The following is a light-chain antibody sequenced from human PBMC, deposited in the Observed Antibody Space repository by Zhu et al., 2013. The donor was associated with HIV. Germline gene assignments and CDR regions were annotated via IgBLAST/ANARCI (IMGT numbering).Light chain of an antibody. V-gene: IGLV8-61*01. CDR1: SGSVSTSYY. Sequence: QTVVTQEPSFSVSPGGTVTLTCGLSSGSVSTSYYPSWYQQTPGQAPRTLIYSTNTRSSGVPDRFSGSILGKKAALTITGAQADDESDYYCALYLGSGISVFGGGTK. CDR2: STN. CDR3: ALYLGSGISV. J-gene: IGLJ3*02.